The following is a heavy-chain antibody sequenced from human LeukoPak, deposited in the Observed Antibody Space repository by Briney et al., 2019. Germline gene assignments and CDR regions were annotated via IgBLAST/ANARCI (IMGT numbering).Heavy chain of an antibody. D-gene: IGHD2-15*01. Sequence: SETLSLTCTVSGGSISSSSYYWGWIRQPPGKGLEWIGSIYYSGSTYYNPSLKSRVTISVDTSKNQFSLKLSSVTAADTAVYYCARHPSDCSSGSCSENWFDPWGQGTLVTVSS. CDR3: ARHPSDCSSGSCSENWFDP. CDR1: GGSISSSSYY. J-gene: IGHJ5*02. V-gene: IGHV4-39*01. CDR2: IYYSGST.